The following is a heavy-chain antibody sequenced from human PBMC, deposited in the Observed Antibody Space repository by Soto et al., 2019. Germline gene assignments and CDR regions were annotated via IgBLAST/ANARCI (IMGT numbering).Heavy chain of an antibody. D-gene: IGHD3-22*01. CDR2: IGGSGRTT. J-gene: IGHJ4*02. CDR1: AFTFNNYA. V-gene: IGHV3-23*01. CDR3: ASSRCSDSSCDCYDV. Sequence: EVQLLESGGGLGQPGGSLSLSCAASAFTFNNYAMSWVRQAPGKGLEWVAGIGGSGRTTYYADSVKGRFTISRVNSNNTLFLEMNSLRSECTAVYYCASSRCSDSSCDCYDVWGQGTLVTVSS.